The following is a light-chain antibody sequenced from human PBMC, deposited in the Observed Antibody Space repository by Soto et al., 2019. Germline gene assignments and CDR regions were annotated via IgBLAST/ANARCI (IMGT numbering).Light chain of an antibody. V-gene: IGKV3-20*01. CDR1: QSVSSSY. J-gene: IGKJ1*01. Sequence: EIVLTQSPGTLSLSPGERATLSCRASQSVSSSYLAWYQQKPGQAPRLLIYGASSRATGIPDRFSGSGSGTDLTLTISRLEPEDFAVYYCQQYGSSHWTFGQGTKVKIK. CDR3: QQYGSSHWT. CDR2: GAS.